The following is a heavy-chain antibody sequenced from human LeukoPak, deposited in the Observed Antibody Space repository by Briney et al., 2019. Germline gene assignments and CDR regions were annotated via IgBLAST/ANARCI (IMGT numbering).Heavy chain of an antibody. V-gene: IGHV3-64D*06. J-gene: IGHJ4*02. CDR1: GFTFSDYA. CDR3: VKVHIVGLGYFDS. D-gene: IGHD1-26*01. Sequence: PPGGSLRLSCLASGFTFSDYAMHWVRQAPGKRLEYVSAISTNGDYIYYADSVRARFTTSRDNSRNTLYLQMSSLRTEDTAVYYCVKVHIVGLGYFDSWGQGALVTVSS. CDR2: ISTNGDYI.